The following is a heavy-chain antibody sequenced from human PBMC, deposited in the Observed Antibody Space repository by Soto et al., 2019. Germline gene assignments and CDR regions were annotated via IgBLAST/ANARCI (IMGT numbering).Heavy chain of an antibody. CDR2: IKQDGSEK. V-gene: IGHV3-7*01. D-gene: IGHD3-9*01. CDR3: AGSRRSYFDWLFPFDY. Sequence: GGSLRLSCAASGFTFSSYWMSWVRQAPGKGLEWVANIKQDGSEKYYVDSVKGRFTISRDNAKNSLYLQMNSLRAEDTAVYYCAGSRRSYFDWLFPFDYWGQGTLVTVSS. CDR1: GFTFSSYW. J-gene: IGHJ4*02.